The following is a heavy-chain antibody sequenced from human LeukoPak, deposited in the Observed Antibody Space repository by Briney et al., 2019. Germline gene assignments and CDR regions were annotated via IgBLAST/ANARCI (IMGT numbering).Heavy chain of an antibody. D-gene: IGHD5-12*01. V-gene: IGHV3-23*01. J-gene: IGHJ6*03. CDR2: IRGTGTST. Sequence: GGTLRLSCAGSGFTFSSYGMSWVRQAPGKGLEWVSAIRGTGTSTYYADSVKGRFTISRDNSKNTLYLQMNSLRAEDTAVYYCARETTSITPGRYSGYATAPRHYYYMDVWGKGTTVTVSS. CDR1: GFTFSSYG. CDR3: ARETTSITPGRYSGYATAPRHYYYMDV.